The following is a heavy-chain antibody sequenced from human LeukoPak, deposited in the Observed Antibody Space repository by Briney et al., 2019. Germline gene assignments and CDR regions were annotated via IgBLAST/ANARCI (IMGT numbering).Heavy chain of an antibody. CDR2: IKRDGSEK. J-gene: IGHJ4*02. Sequence: PGGSLRLSCAASGFTFSSYWMSWVRQAPGKGLEWVANIKRDGSEKYYVDSVKGRFTISRDNAKNSLYLQMNSLRAEDTAVYYCARDGIWEQDMPDYWGQGTLVTVSS. CDR1: GFTFSSYW. CDR3: ARDGIWEQDMPDY. V-gene: IGHV3-7*01. D-gene: IGHD1-26*01.